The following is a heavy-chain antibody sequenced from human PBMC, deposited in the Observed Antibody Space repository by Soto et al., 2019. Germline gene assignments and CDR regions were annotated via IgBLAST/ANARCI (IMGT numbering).Heavy chain of an antibody. CDR3: AKDLEPASYYYGMDV. V-gene: IGHV3-30*18. J-gene: IGHJ6*02. D-gene: IGHD1-1*01. Sequence: GGSLRLCCAASGFTLSSYAMSWVRQAPDKGLEWVAVISYGGSNKYYAYSVKGRFTISRDNSKNTLYLQMNSLRAEDTAVYYCAKDLEPASYYYGMDVWGQGTTVTVSS. CDR1: GFTLSSYA. CDR2: ISYGGSNK.